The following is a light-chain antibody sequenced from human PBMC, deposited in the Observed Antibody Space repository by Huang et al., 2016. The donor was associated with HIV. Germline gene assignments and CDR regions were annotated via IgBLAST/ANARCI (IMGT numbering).Light chain of an antibody. J-gene: IGKJ5*01. Sequence: EIVFTQSPATLSLSPGKRATLTCRASQSVSSNLAWYQQKPGQSPRRLIYDASNRATGIPLRFSGSGSGTDFTPTISSLEPEDVAVDYCQQRSNWPPITFGQGTRLEIK. CDR2: DAS. CDR1: QSVSSN. V-gene: IGKV3-11*01. CDR3: QQRSNWPPIT.